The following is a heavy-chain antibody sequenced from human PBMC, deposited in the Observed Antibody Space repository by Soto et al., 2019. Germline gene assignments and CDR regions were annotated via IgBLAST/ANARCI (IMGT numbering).Heavy chain of an antibody. CDR3: AKDVTVDIVNTPGY. CDR2: ISYDGSNK. V-gene: IGHV3-30*18. CDR1: GCTSGSYA. Sequence: SQRVSCVGSGCTSGSYAIHWVRQDTGKGLEWVAVISYDGSNKFYADSVKGRFTISRDNSKNTLYLHMNSLNTEDTAVYYCAKDVTVDIVNTPGYWGQGTLVTVSS. J-gene: IGHJ4*02. D-gene: IGHD5-12*01.